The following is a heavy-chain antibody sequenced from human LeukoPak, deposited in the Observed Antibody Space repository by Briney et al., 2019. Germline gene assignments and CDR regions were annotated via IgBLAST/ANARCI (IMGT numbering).Heavy chain of an antibody. J-gene: IGHJ4*02. CDR3: TTTHGAGPDNFDH. Sequence: GGSLRLSCAASGFTFSSYWMSWVRQAPGKGLEWVANIRQDGSEKYYVDSVKGQFTISRDNAKNSLYLQMTSLKTEDTAVYYCTTTHGAGPDNFDHWGQGSLVTVSS. CDR2: IRQDGSEK. D-gene: IGHD1-1*01. V-gene: IGHV3-7*03. CDR1: GFTFSSYW.